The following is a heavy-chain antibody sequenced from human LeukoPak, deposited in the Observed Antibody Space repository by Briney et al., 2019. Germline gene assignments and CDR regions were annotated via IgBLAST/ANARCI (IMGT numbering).Heavy chain of an antibody. V-gene: IGHV1-2*02. D-gene: IGHD2-15*01. J-gene: IGHJ5*02. CDR2: INPNTGDT. CDR3: ARADCNGGSCYSLDPKNWFDP. CDR1: GYTFTGYY. Sequence: ASVKVSCKASGYTFTGYYMHWVRQSPGQGLGWMGWINPNTGDTNHAQKFQGRVPMTRDTSISTAYMELSRLRSDDTAVYYCARADCNGGSCYSLDPKNWFDPWGQGTLVTVSS.